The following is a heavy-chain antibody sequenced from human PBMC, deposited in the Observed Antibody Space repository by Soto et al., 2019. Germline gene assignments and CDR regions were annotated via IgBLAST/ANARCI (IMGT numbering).Heavy chain of an antibody. D-gene: IGHD2-2*01. CDR1: GGTFGSST. CDR3: ARVQLATIANFDC. J-gene: IGHJ4*02. V-gene: IGHV1-69*06. CDR2: ITPVFGAP. Sequence: QVQLVQSGAEVKKPGSSVKLSCKASGGTFGSSTITWVRQAPGQGLEWMGGITPVFGAPNYAQKFQGRVTITADKSTSTANMELRSLRSEGKAGYYCARVQLATIANFDCWGQGNQVTVSS.